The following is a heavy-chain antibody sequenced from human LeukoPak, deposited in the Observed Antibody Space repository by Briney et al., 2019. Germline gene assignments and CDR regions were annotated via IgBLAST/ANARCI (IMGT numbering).Heavy chain of an antibody. V-gene: IGHV5-10-1*01. CDR3: ATHRVGRLPYSFDY. Sequence: GESLKISCKGSGYSFISNWISWVRQMPGKSLEWMVRIDPRDSYTNYSPSLLGHVTISADKSITTAYLQWSSLKASDTAIYYCATHRVGRLPYSFDYWGQGTLVTVSS. D-gene: IGHD3/OR15-3a*01. CDR1: GYSFISNW. CDR2: IDPRDSYT. J-gene: IGHJ4*02.